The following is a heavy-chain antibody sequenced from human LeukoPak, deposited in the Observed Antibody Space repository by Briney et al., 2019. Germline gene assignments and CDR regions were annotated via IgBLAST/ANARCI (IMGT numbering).Heavy chain of an antibody. J-gene: IGHJ4*02. V-gene: IGHV3-21*01. CDR3: AKEGDCSSTSCQGRYFDY. CDR2: ISSSSSYI. Sequence: GGSLRLSCAASGFTFSSYSMNWVRQAPGKGLEWVSSISSSSSYIYYADSVKGRFTISRDNSKNTLYLQMNSLRAEDTAVYYCAKEGDCSSTSCQGRYFDYWGQGTLVTVSS. CDR1: GFTFSSYS. D-gene: IGHD2-2*01.